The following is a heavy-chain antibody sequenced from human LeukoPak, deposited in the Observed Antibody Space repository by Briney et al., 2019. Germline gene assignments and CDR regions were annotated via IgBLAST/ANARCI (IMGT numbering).Heavy chain of an antibody. CDR2: INHSGST. CDR3: ASMATGSRYYYGMDV. CDR1: GGSFSGYY. J-gene: IGHJ6*02. D-gene: IGHD5-12*01. V-gene: IGHV4-34*01. Sequence: SETLSLTCAVYGGSFSGYYWSWIRQPPGKGLEWIGEINHSGSTNYNPSLKSRVTISVDTSKNQFSLKLSSVTAADTAVYYCASMATGSRYYYGMDVWGQGTTVTVSS.